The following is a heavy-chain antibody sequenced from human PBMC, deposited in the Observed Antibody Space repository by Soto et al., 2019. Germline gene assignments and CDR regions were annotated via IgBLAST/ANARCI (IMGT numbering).Heavy chain of an antibody. CDR3: ARREIQGPIDY. D-gene: IGHD1-26*01. J-gene: IGHJ4*02. Sequence: QVHLQESGPGLVKPSDTLSLTCAVSGYAISSSNWWGWIRQPPGKGLEWIGYIYYSGTTYYNPSLKSRVTMSVDTSKNQFSLKLTSVTAVDTAVYYCARREIQGPIDYWGQGTLVTVSS. V-gene: IGHV4-28*01. CDR2: IYYSGTT. CDR1: GYAISSSNW.